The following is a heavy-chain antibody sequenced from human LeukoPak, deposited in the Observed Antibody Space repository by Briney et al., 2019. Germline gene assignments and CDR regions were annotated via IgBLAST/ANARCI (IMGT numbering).Heavy chain of an antibody. D-gene: IGHD2-2*01. CDR1: GFTFSSYA. CDR3: ANYCSSTSCPYYFDY. CDR2: ISGSGGST. V-gene: IGHV3-23*01. J-gene: IGHJ4*02. Sequence: PGGSLRLSCAASGFTFSSYAMSWVRQAPGKGLEWVSAISGSGGSTYYADSVKGRFTISRDNSKNTLYLQMNSLRAEDTAVYYCANYCSSTSCPYYFDYWGQGTLVTVSS.